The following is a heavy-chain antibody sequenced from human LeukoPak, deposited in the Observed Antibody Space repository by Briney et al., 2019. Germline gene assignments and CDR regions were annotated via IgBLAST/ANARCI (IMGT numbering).Heavy chain of an antibody. Sequence: GGSLRLSCAASGFTFSSYWMHWVRQAPGKGLEWVSYISSSGSTIYYADSVKGRFTISRDNAKNSLYLQMNSLRAEDTAVYYCARDLGAIHFDYWGQGTLVTVSS. D-gene: IGHD1-26*01. J-gene: IGHJ4*02. CDR1: GFTFSSYW. CDR3: ARDLGAIHFDY. CDR2: ISSSGSTI. V-gene: IGHV3-48*04.